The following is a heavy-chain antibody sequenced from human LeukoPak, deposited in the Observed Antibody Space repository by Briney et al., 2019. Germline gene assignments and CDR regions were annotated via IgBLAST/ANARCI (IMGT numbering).Heavy chain of an antibody. Sequence: GGSLRLSCAASGFTFSDYYMSWIRQAPGKGLEWVSYISRSSSYTNYADSVKGRFTISRDNAKNSLYLQMNSLRAEDTAVYYCARDQGPGLAAAGTGWGQGTLVTVSS. CDR3: ARDQGPGLAAAGTG. V-gene: IGHV3-11*06. CDR1: GFTFSDYY. D-gene: IGHD6-13*01. J-gene: IGHJ4*02. CDR2: ISRSSSYT.